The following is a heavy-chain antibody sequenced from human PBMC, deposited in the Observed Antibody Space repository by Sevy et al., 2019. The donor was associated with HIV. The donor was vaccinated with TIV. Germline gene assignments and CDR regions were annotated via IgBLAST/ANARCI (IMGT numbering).Heavy chain of an antibody. Sequence: ASVKVSCKASGYTFTSYGISWVRQAPGQELESMGWISAYNGNTNYAQKLQGRVTMTTDTSTSTAYMELRSLRSDDTAVYYCARDMVRGVTHYYYYYGMDVWGQGTTVTVSS. D-gene: IGHD3-10*01. CDR2: ISAYNGNT. J-gene: IGHJ6*02. CDR3: ARDMVRGVTHYYYYYGMDV. V-gene: IGHV1-18*01. CDR1: GYTFTSYG.